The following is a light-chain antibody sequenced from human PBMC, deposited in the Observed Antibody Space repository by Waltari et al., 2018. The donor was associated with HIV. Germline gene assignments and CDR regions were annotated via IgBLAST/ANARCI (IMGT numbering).Light chain of an antibody. CDR2: DGR. CDR1: NIGVRD. Sequence: YVLTQPPSVSVAPNQTATVACIGENIGVRDVHWYRQRSGQAPEVVIHDGRGRAPGIPGRITGSKSGDMGTLTIASVEAGDEAVYYCQVWGATNDWVFGGGTKVTVL. CDR3: QVWGATNDWV. V-gene: IGLV3-21*02. J-gene: IGLJ3*02.